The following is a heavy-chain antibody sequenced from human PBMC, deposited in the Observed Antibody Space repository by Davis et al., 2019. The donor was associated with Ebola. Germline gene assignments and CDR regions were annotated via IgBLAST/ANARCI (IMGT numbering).Heavy chain of an antibody. CDR3: MRLCLSPTCYVVWSES. V-gene: IGHV3-23*01. Sequence: PGGSLRLSCAASGFTFSNYAMSWVRQAPGGGLEWVAGISATGVDKKYADSLRGRFSISRDDSKNTVYLEMKSLKTEDTAVYSCMRLCLSPTCYVVWSESWGQGTLVTVSS. CDR1: GFTFSNYA. CDR2: ISATGVDK. J-gene: IGHJ5*02. D-gene: IGHD3/OR15-3a*01.